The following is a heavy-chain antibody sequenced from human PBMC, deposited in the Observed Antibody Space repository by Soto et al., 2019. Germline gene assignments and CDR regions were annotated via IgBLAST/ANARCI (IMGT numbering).Heavy chain of an antibody. D-gene: IGHD3-3*01. V-gene: IGHV3-30*18. CDR2: ISYDGSDE. J-gene: IGHJ6*02. Sequence: QVQLVESGGGVVQPGRSLRLSCAASGSAFRTYGMHWVRQAPGKGLEWVALISYDGSDEYYADSVKGRFTISRDNSKNTLYLQMNSLRAADTAVYYCAKVHPDDFWSGSPLVGMDVWGQGTTVTVSS. CDR3: AKVHPDDFWSGSPLVGMDV. CDR1: GSAFRTYG.